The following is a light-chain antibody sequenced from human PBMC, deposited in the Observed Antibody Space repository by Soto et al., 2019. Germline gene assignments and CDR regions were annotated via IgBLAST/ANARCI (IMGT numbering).Light chain of an antibody. J-gene: IGKJ4*01. CDR2: DAL. CDR1: QSVSSY. Sequence: EIVLTQSPATLSLSPGERATLSCRASQSVSSYLAWYQQKPGQAPRLLIYDALNRATGIPARFSGSGSGTDFTLTISSLEPEDFAVYYCQQRSNWPRALTFGGGTMVEIK. V-gene: IGKV3-11*01. CDR3: QQRSNWPRALT.